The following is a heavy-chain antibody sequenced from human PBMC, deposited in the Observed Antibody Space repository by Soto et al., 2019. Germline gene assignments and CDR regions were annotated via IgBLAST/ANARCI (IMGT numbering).Heavy chain of an antibody. J-gene: IGHJ6*02. V-gene: IGHV3-33*01. CDR3: ARDSSPSNWNGGGYYYYYGMDV. Sequence: GGSLRLSCAASGFTFSSYGMRWVRQAPGKGLEWVAVIWYDGSNKYYADSVKGRFTISRDNSKNTLYLQMNSLRAEDTAVYYCARDSSPSNWNGGGYYYYYGMDVWGQGTTVTVSS. CDR2: IWYDGSNK. CDR1: GFTFSSYG. D-gene: IGHD1-1*01.